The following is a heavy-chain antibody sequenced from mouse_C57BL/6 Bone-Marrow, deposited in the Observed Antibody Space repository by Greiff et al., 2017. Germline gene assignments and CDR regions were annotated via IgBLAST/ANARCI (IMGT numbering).Heavy chain of an antibody. J-gene: IGHJ1*03. Sequence: QVQLQQSGAELARPGASVKLSCKASGYTFTSYGISWVKQRTGQGLEWIGEIYPRSGNTYYNEKFKGKATLTADKSSSTADMELRSLTSEDSAAYFCARPLLYYYGSSYWYFDVWGTGTTVTVSS. D-gene: IGHD1-1*01. CDR1: GYTFTSYG. V-gene: IGHV1-81*01. CDR2: IYPRSGNT. CDR3: ARPLLYYYGSSYWYFDV.